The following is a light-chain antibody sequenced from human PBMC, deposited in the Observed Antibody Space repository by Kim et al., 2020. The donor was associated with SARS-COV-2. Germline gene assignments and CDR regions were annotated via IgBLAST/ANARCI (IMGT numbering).Light chain of an antibody. CDR3: SSYAGSNNLV. J-gene: IGLJ2*01. CDR2: EVT. CDR1: SSDVGGYNY. V-gene: IGLV2-8*01. Sequence: GQAVTISCPGTSSDVGGYNYVAWYQQHPGKAPQLMIYEVTTRPSGVPDRFSGSKSGNTASLTVSGLQAEDETDYYCSSYAGSNNLVFGGGTQLTVL.